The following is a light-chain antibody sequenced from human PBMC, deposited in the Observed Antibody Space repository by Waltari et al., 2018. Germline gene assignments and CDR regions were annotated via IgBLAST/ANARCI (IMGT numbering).Light chain of an antibody. Sequence: DIQMTQSPSSLSASFGDPVPVTCRASQNIRTQLNWYQQKPATAPKLLIYGASTLQRGVPSRFSGSASGTDFTLTVTNLQPDDFAVYFCQQSFSSPWTFGQGTRV. V-gene: IGKV1-39*01. J-gene: IGKJ1*01. CDR3: QQSFSSPWT. CDR1: QNIRTQ. CDR2: GAS.